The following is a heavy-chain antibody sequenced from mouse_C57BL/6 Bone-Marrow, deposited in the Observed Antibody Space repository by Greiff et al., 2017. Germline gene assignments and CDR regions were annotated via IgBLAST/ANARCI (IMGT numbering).Heavy chain of an antibody. Sequence: VQLQQPGAELVKPGASVKMSCKASGYTFTSYWITWVKQRPGQGLEWIGDIYPGSGSTNYNEKFKSKATLTVDPSSSAAYMQLSSLTSEDSAVYYCARDYYGTLAYWGQGTLVTVSA. V-gene: IGHV1-55*01. CDR2: IYPGSGST. CDR1: GYTFTSYW. CDR3: ARDYYGTLAY. D-gene: IGHD1-1*01. J-gene: IGHJ3*01.